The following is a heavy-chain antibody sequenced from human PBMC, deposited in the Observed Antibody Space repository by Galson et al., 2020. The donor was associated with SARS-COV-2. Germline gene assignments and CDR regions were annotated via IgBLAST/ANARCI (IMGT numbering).Heavy chain of an antibody. V-gene: IGHV4-4*07. J-gene: IGHJ6*02. CDR2: MYSSGTT. D-gene: IGHD5-12*01. Sequence: SETLSLSCTVSGGTTSSFYWSWVRQPAGKGLEWIGDMYSSGTTNYKPSLKSRVTMSVDTSNNRFSLSLRSVTAADTAVYYCWRGRCYEGYPYGMDVWGRGTTVTVSS. CDR3: WRGRCYEGYPYGMDV. CDR1: GGTTSSFY.